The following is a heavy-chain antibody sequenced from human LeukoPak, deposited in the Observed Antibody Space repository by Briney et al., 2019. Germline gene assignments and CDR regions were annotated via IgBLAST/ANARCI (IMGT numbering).Heavy chain of an antibody. CDR1: GGSISSSSYY. J-gene: IGHJ4*02. D-gene: IGHD6-19*01. Sequence: SETLSLTCTVSGGSISSSSYYWGWIRQPPGKGLEWIGSIYYSGSTYYNPSLKSRVTISVDTSKNQFSLKLSSVTAADTVVYYCARRAVAGTGVDYWGQGTLVTVSS. CDR3: ARRAVAGTGVDY. V-gene: IGHV4-39*01. CDR2: IYYSGST.